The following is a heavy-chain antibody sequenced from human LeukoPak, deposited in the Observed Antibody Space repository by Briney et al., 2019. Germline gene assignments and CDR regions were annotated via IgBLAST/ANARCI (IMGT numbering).Heavy chain of an antibody. V-gene: IGHV1-8*01. CDR1: GYTFTSYD. CDR3: ARSTYDSSGRFDY. J-gene: IGHJ4*02. Sequence: GSVKVSCKASGYTFTSYDINWVRQATGQGLEWMGWMNPNSGNTGYAQKFQGRVTMTRNTSISTAYMELSSLRSEDTAVYYCARSTYDSSGRFDYWGQGTLVTVSS. CDR2: MNPNSGNT. D-gene: IGHD3-22*01.